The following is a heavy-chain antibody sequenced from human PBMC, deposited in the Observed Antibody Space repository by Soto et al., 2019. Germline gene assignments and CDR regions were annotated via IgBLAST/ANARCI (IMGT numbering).Heavy chain of an antibody. D-gene: IGHD6-19*01. CDR3: ARGGTVAVAGDFDY. Sequence: ASVKVSCKASGYTFTSYDINWVRQATGQGLEWMGWISAYNGNTNYAQKLQGRVTMTTDTSTSTAYMELRSLRSDDTAVYYCARGGTVAVAGDFDYWGQGTLVTVSS. CDR2: ISAYNGNT. V-gene: IGHV1-18*01. J-gene: IGHJ4*02. CDR1: GYTFTSYD.